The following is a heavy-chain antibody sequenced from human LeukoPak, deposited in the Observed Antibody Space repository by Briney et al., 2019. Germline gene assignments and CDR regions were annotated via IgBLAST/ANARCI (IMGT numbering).Heavy chain of an antibody. V-gene: IGHV1-8*03. CDR1: GYTFTSYD. CDR2: MNPNSGNT. J-gene: IGHJ4*02. Sequence: ASVKVSCKASGYTFTSYDINWVRQATGQGLQWMGWMNPNSGNTGYAQRFQGRVTITRNTSITTAYMELSSLRSEDTAVYYCARGTKSGLGESSVGYWGQGTLVTVSS. D-gene: IGHD3-16*01. CDR3: ARGTKSGLGESSVGY.